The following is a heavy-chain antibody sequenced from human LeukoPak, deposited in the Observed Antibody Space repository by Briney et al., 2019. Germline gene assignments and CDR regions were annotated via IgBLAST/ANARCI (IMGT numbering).Heavy chain of an antibody. Sequence: SETLSLTCTVSGGSISSSSYYWGWIRQPPGKGLEWIGSIYYSGSTYYNPSLKSRVTISVDTSKNQFSLKLSSVTAADTAVYYCASHYYDSSGYDGNPDYYFGYWGQGTLVTVSS. D-gene: IGHD3-22*01. V-gene: IGHV4-39*07. CDR1: GGSISSSSYY. J-gene: IGHJ4*02. CDR3: ASHYYDSSGYDGNPDYYFGY. CDR2: IYYSGST.